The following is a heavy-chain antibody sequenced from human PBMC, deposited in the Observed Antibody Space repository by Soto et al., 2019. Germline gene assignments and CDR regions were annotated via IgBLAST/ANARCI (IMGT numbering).Heavy chain of an antibody. D-gene: IGHD2-2*01. CDR2: MNPNSGNT. CDR3: ARKALVVRADDDAFDI. J-gene: IGHJ3*02. Sequence: ASVKVSCKASGYTFTSYDINWVRQATGQGLEWMGWMNPNSGNTGYAQKFQGRVTMTRNTSRSTAYMELSSLRSEDTAVYYCARKALVVRADDDAFDIWGEGTMDTVSS. V-gene: IGHV1-8*01. CDR1: GYTFTSYD.